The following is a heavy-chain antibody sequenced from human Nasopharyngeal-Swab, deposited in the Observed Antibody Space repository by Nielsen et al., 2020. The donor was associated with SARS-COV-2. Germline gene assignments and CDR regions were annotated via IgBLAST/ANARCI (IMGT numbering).Heavy chain of an antibody. CDR1: GFTFDDND. J-gene: IGHJ5*02. D-gene: IGHD2-8*01. Sequence: SLKISCVTSGFTFDDNDINWVRQSPGKGLEWVSGIYSDSERMGYVDSVAGCFTISRDSAKNTVHLQMTNLTLEDTALYYCVRDTNRFVYGNGAAFDHWGQGTQVTVSS. V-gene: IGHV3-9*01. CDR3: VRDTNRFVYGNGAAFDH. CDR2: IYSDSERM.